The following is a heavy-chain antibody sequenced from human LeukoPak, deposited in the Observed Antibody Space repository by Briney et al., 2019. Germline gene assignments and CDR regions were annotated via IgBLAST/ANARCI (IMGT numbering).Heavy chain of an antibody. CDR3: ARQGTMVRGVIITDYYYYYGMDV. D-gene: IGHD3-10*01. CDR2: IDPSDSYT. Sequence: GESLKISCKGSGYSFTSYWIAWVRQMPGKGLEWMGRIDPSDSYTNYSPSFQGHVTISADKSISTAYLQWSSLKASDTAMYYCARQGTMVRGVIITDYYYYYGMDVWGQGTTVTVSS. V-gene: IGHV5-10-1*01. CDR1: GYSFTSYW. J-gene: IGHJ6*02.